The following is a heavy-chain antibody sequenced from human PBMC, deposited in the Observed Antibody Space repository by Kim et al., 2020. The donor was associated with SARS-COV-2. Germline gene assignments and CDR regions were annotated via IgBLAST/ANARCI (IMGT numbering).Heavy chain of an antibody. CDR3: AKDLGYCSGGSCYWGYYYYYGMDV. J-gene: IGHJ6*02. CDR2: ISYDGSNK. D-gene: IGHD2-15*01. V-gene: IGHV3-30*18. CDR1: GFTFSSYG. Sequence: GGSLRLSCAASGFTFSSYGMHWVRQAPGKGLEWVAVISYDGSNKYYADSVKGRFTISRDNSKNTLYLQMNSLRAEDTAVYYCAKDLGYCSGGSCYWGYYYYYGMDVWGQGTTVTVSS.